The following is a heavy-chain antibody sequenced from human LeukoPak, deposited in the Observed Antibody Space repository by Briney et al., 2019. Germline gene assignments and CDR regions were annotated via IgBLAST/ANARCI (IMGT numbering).Heavy chain of an antibody. V-gene: IGHV1-2*02. Sequence: ASVKVSCKASGYTFTDYYMYWVRQAPGQGREWMGWINPYSGGTNYAQKFQGRVTMTRDTSISTAYMELSRLRFDDTAVYYCARFYDSSGYGDDAFDFWGQGTMVTVSS. D-gene: IGHD3-22*01. CDR1: GYTFTDYY. J-gene: IGHJ3*01. CDR2: INPYSGGT. CDR3: ARFYDSSGYGDDAFDF.